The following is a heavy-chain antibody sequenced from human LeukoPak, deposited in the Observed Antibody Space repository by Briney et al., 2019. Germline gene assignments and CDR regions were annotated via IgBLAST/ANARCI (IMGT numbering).Heavy chain of an antibody. D-gene: IGHD2-15*01. J-gene: IGHJ3*02. V-gene: IGHV3-21*01. CDR3: ARAHCSGRGCYQRYDGFDI. Sequence: GGSLRLSCAASGFTFSHYSMNWVRQAPGKGREWVASISSKRSYLYYVDSLSGRFTVSRDNATSPLSLQMTSLRVEDTAVYYCARAHCSGRGCYQRYDGFDIWGEGKVVTVSS. CDR1: GFTFSHYS. CDR2: ISSKRSYL.